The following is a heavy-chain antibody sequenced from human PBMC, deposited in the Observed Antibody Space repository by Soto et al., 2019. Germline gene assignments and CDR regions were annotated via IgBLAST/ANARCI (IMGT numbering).Heavy chain of an antibody. CDR2: INPSGGST. D-gene: IGHD2-15*01. J-gene: IGHJ4*02. Sequence: ASVKVSCKASGYTFTSYYMHWVRQAPGQGLEWMGIINPSGGSTSYAQKFQGRVTMTRDTSTSTVYMELSSLRSEDTAVYYCARAKPGGGYCSGGSCWTLYYFDYWGQGTLVTVSS. V-gene: IGHV1-46*01. CDR1: GYTFTSYY. CDR3: ARAKPGGGYCSGGSCWTLYYFDY.